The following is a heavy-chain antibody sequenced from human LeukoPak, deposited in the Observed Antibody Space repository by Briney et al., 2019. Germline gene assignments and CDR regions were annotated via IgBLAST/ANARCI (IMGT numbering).Heavy chain of an antibody. CDR3: ARVSEYYDSSGNYYFDY. V-gene: IGHV4-31*03. CDR2: IYYSAST. Sequence: SETLSLTCTVSGGSISSGGYYWSWIRPHPGKGLEWIGYIYYSASTYYNPSLKSRVTISVDTSKNQFSLKLSSVTAADTGVYYCARVSEYYDSSGNYYFDYWGQGTLVTVSS. J-gene: IGHJ4*02. D-gene: IGHD3-22*01. CDR1: GGSISSGGYY.